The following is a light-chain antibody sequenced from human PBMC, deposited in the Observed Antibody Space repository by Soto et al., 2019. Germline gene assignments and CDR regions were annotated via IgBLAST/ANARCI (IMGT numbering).Light chain of an antibody. V-gene: IGLV1-40*01. Sequence: QSALTQPPSVSGAPGQRVTISCTGSSSNIGAGYDVHWYQQLPGTVPKLLIYGSSNRPSGVPDRFAGSKSGTSASLAITGLQAEDEADYYCQSYDSNLSGVFGGGTKLTVL. CDR2: GSS. J-gene: IGLJ2*01. CDR1: SSNIGAGYD. CDR3: QSYDSNLSGV.